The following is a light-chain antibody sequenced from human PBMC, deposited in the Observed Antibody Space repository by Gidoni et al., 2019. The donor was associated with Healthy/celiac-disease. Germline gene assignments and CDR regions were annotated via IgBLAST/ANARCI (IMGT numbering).Light chain of an antibody. CDR3: QQRSDWPQIT. Sequence: EIVLTQSPATLSLSPGERATLSCRASQSVSSYLAWYQHKPGQAPRLLIYDASNRATGIPARFSGSGSGTDFTLTISSLEPEDCTVYYCQQRSDWPQITFGQGTRLEIK. J-gene: IGKJ5*01. CDR2: DAS. V-gene: IGKV3-11*01. CDR1: QSVSSY.